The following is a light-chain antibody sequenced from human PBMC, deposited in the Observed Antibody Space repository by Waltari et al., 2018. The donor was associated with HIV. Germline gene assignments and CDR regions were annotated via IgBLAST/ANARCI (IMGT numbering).Light chain of an antibody. V-gene: IGLV1-40*01. CDR1: SSNIGAGYD. CDR2: GSI. J-gene: IGLJ3*02. CDR3: QSYDSSLSGAWV. Sequence: QSVLTQPPSVSGAPGQRVTISCTGSSSNIGAGYDVNWYQTLPGTAPKLPIHGSINRPAVVPYRCSCCKSGTAAALASTGLQAEDDADYYCQSYDSSLSGAWVFGGGTKLTVL.